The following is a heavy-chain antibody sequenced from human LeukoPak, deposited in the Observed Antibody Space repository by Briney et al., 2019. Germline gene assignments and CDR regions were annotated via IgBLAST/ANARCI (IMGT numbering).Heavy chain of an antibody. J-gene: IGHJ3*02. D-gene: IGHD2-2*01. CDR1: GFPLRSYA. CDR2: NCESGGST. Sequence: GGPLRLSCAASGFPLRSYAMRWLREAPGKALECVSHNCESGGSTYYADYVKGRYTISRDNSKNTLYLQMNSLRAEDTAVYYCAKLPTRQDIEVVPAAGDIWGQGTMVTVSS. CDR3: AKLPTRQDIEVVPAAGDI. V-gene: IGHV3-23*01.